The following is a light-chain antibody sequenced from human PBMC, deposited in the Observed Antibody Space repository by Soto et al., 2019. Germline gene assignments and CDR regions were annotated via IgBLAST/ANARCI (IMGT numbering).Light chain of an antibody. J-gene: IGLJ1*01. CDR2: DVS. Sequence: QSVLTQPPSVSGSPGQSVAISCTGTSSDVGGYNRVSWYQQPPGKAPKLLIYDVSNRPSGGSTRFSGSKSGNTASLTISGLQAEDEADYYSTSYASGSAYVFGPGTQLTVL. CDR3: TSYASGSAYV. CDR1: SSDVGGYNR. V-gene: IGLV2-18*02.